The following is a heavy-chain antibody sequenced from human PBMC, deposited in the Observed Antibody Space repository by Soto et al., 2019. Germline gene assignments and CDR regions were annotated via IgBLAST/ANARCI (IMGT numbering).Heavy chain of an antibody. D-gene: IGHD2-2*01. CDR3: VRDQKYFRVNGNWFDS. CDR2: VSGNNGAS. Sequence: ASVKVSCKASGYTSADFGISWVRQAPGQGLEWMGWVSGNNGASNPAPKVQGRITMTLDTSTGVSYMALRSLRSDDTAIYYCVRDQKYFRVNGNWFDSWGQGTMVTVS. J-gene: IGHJ5*01. V-gene: IGHV1-18*04. CDR1: GYTSADFG.